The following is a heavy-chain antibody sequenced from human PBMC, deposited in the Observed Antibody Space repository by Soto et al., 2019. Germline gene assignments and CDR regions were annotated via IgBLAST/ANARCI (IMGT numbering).Heavy chain of an antibody. D-gene: IGHD3-10*01. CDR3: ARGNNMVRRVIGQYNWFDP. CDR1: GYTFTSYD. J-gene: IGHJ5*02. V-gene: IGHV1-8*01. CDR2: MNPNSGNT. Sequence: ASVKVSCKASGYTFTSYDINWVRQATGQGLEWMGWMNPNSGNTGYAQKFQGRVTMTRNTSISTAYMELSSLRSEDTAVYYCARGNNMVRRVIGQYNWFDPWGQGTLVTVSS.